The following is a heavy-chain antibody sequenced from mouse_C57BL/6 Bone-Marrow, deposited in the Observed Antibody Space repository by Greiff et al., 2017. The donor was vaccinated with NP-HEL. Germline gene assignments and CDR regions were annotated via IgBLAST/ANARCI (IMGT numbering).Heavy chain of an antibody. D-gene: IGHD1-1*01. J-gene: IGHJ2*01. CDR3: ARSPTTVVADYFDY. CDR2: INPSNGGT. CDR1: GYTFTSYW. V-gene: IGHV1-53*01. Sequence: VQLQQPGTELVKPGASVKLSCKASGYTFTSYWMHWVKQRPGQGLEWIGNINPSNGGTNYNEKFKSKATLTVDKSSSTAYMQLSSLTSEDSAVYYGARSPTTVVADYFDYWGQGTTLTVSS.